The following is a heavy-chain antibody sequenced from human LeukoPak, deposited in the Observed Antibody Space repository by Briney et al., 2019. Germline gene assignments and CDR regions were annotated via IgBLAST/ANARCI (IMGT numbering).Heavy chain of an antibody. Sequence: PSETLSLTCTVSGGSISSGSYYWSWIRQPAGKGLEWIGRIYTSGSTNYNPSLKSRVTISVDTSKNQFSLKLSSVTAADTAVYYCARELSSGWPNTRGTAFDIWGQGTMVTVSS. CDR2: IYTSGST. J-gene: IGHJ3*02. CDR1: GGSISSGSYY. D-gene: IGHD6-19*01. CDR3: ARELSSGWPNTRGTAFDI. V-gene: IGHV4-61*02.